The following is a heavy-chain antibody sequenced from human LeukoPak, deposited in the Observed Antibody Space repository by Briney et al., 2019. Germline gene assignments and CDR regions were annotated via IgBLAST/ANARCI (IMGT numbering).Heavy chain of an antibody. Sequence: SGALSLTCNFSGGFLRRGGYYLSWIRQHPGKGLEWIGYIYYSGSTYYNPSLKSRVTISVDTSKNQFSLKLSSVTAADTAVYYCARVPRREAFDIWGQGTMVTVSS. D-gene: IGHD1-14*01. CDR3: ARVPRREAFDI. CDR2: IYYSGST. J-gene: IGHJ3*02. V-gene: IGHV4-31*03. CDR1: GGFLRRGGYY.